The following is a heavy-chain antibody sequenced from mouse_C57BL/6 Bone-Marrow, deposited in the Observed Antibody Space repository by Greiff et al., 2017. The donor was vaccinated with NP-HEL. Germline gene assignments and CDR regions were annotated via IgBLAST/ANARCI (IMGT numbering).Heavy chain of an antibody. V-gene: IGHV5-12*01. D-gene: IGHD1-1*01. CDR1: GFTFSDYY. CDR3: ARQTTVVGGGWYFDV. CDR2: ISNGGGST. J-gene: IGHJ1*03. Sequence: DVKLVESGGGLVQPGGSLKLSCAASGFTFSDYYMYWVRQTPEKRLEWVAYISNGGGSTYYPDTVKGRFTISRDNAKNTLYLQMSRLKSEDTAMYYCARQTTVVGGGWYFDVWGTGTTVTVSS.